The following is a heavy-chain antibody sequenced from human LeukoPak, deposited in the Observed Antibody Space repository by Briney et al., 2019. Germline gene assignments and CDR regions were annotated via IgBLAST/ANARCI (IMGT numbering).Heavy chain of an antibody. D-gene: IGHD2-2*01. CDR1: GGTFSSYA. J-gene: IGHJ6*02. CDR3: AREVVVVPAALPSYYYYGMDV. Sequence: SVKVSCTASGGTFSSYAISWVRQAPGQGLEWMGGIIPIFGTANYAQKFQGRVTITADESTSTAYMELSSLRSEDTAVYYCAREVVVVPAALPSYYYYGMDVWGQGTTVTVSS. V-gene: IGHV1-69*01. CDR2: IIPIFGTA.